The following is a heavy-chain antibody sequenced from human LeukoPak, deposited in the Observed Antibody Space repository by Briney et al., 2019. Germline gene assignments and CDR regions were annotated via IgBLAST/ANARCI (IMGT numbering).Heavy chain of an antibody. J-gene: IGHJ4*02. Sequence: GGSLRLSCVASGFSFKNYAIHWVRQAPGKGLGYVSVINTDGRITYYADSVKGRFTISRDNSKNTVYLQMGSLRGEDTAVYYCTRDGGSFSDFDYWGQGVLVTVSS. CDR3: TRDGGSFSDFDY. D-gene: IGHD1-26*01. CDR1: GFSFKNYA. V-gene: IGHV3-64*02. CDR2: INTDGRIT.